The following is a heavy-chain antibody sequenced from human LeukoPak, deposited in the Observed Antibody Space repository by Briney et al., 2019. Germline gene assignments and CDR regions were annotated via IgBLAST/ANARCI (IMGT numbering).Heavy chain of an antibody. CDR3: ARGARSAYRYYGSGDTYYFDY. J-gene: IGHJ4*02. CDR2: IYHSGST. Sequence: SQTLSLSCAVSGSSISSGGYSWSWIRQPPGKGLEWIGYIYHSGSTYYNPSLKSRVTISVDRSKNQFSLKLSSVTAADTAVYYCARGARSAYRYYGSGDTYYFDYWGQGTLVTVSS. V-gene: IGHV4-30-2*01. D-gene: IGHD3-10*01. CDR1: GSSISSGGYS.